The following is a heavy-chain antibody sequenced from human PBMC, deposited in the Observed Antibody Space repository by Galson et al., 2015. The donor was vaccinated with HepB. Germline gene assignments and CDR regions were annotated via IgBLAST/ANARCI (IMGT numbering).Heavy chain of an antibody. V-gene: IGHV1-2*02. Sequence: SVKVSCKASGYTFTGYYMHWVRQAPGQGLEWMGWINPNSGGTSYAQKFQDRVTMTRDTSISTAYMELSRLRSDDTAVYYCAREGRGYDSSGYYYSWYFDLWGRGTLVTVSS. CDR3: AREGRGYDSSGYYYSWYFDL. CDR2: INPNSGGT. CDR1: GYTFTGYY. J-gene: IGHJ2*01. D-gene: IGHD3-22*01.